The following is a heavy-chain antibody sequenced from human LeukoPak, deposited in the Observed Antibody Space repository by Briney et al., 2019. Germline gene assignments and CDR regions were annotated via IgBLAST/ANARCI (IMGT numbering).Heavy chain of an antibody. D-gene: IGHD6-19*01. CDR3: ARRALSSGWYAWGR. Sequence: SSETLSLTCAVYGGSFSGYYWSWIRQPPGKGLEWIGEINHSGGTNYNPSLKSRVTISVDTSKNQFSLKLSSVTAADTAVYYCARRALSSGWYAWGRWGQGTLVTVSS. V-gene: IGHV4-34*01. CDR1: GGSFSGYY. CDR2: INHSGGT. J-gene: IGHJ4*02.